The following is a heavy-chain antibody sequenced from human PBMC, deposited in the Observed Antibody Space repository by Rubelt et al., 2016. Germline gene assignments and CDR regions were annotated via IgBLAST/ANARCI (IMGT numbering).Heavy chain of an antibody. Sequence: QVQLVQSGAEVKKPGASVKVSCKVSGYTLTELSMHWVRQAPGTGLEWMGGFDPEAGETSYGQKCQGIVTMTEETTTATAYMELSSLRSEDTAVYYCATASPYCSGGSCYWGQGTLVTVSS. D-gene: IGHD2-15*01. CDR3: ATASPYCSGGSCY. J-gene: IGHJ4*02. CDR2: FDPEAGET. V-gene: IGHV1-24*01. CDR1: GYTLTELS.